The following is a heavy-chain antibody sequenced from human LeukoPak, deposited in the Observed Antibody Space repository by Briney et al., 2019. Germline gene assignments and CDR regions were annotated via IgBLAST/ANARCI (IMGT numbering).Heavy chain of an antibody. CDR2: VYDTGNT. V-gene: IGHV4-30-4*01. D-gene: IGHD4-23*01. CDR3: ARGVFGGSSRDALDV. CDR1: GGSTSSPDYY. Sequence: PSGTLSLTCTVSGGSTSSPDYYWSWIRQPPGNGLEWIGCVYDTGNTYYNPSLRSRLSISIDTSKNQISLKLTSVTPADTAVFYCARGVFGGSSRDALDVWGQGAMVAVSS. J-gene: IGHJ3*01.